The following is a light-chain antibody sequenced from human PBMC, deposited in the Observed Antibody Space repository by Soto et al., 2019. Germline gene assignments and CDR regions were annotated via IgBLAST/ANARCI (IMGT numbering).Light chain of an antibody. CDR1: SSDVGGYNY. CDR2: EVS. J-gene: IGLJ3*02. CDR3: SSYTSSSTPYWV. V-gene: IGLV2-14*01. Sequence: QSVLTQPASVSGFPGQSITISCTGTSSDVGGYNYVSWYQQHPGKAPKLMIYEVSNRPSGVSNRFSGSKSGNTASLTISGLQAEDEADYYCSSYTSSSTPYWVFGGGTKLTVL.